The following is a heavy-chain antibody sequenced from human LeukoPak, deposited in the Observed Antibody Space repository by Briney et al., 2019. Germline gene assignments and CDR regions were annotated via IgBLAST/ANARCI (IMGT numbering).Heavy chain of an antibody. J-gene: IGHJ4*02. V-gene: IGHV4-34*01. CDR1: GGSFSGYY. CDR2: INHSGST. CDR3: AGRLYCSSTSCRKLDY. Sequence: PSETLSLTCAVYGGSFSGYYWSWIRQPPGKGLEWIGEINHSGSTNYNPSLKSRVTISVDTSKNQFSLKLSSVTAADTAVYYCAGRLYCSSTSCRKLDYWGQGTLVTVSS. D-gene: IGHD2-2*01.